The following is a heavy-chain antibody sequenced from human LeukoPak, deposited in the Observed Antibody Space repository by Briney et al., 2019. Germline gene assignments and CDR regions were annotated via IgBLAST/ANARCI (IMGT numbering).Heavy chain of an antibody. Sequence: GGSLRLSCAASGFTVSSNYMSWVRQAPGKGLEWVSVIYSGGSTYYADSVKGRFTISRDNSKNTLYLQMNSLRAEDTAVYYCAKGESGGSGWYLFDYWGQGTLVTVSS. V-gene: IGHV3-66*01. CDR3: AKGESGGSGWYLFDY. D-gene: IGHD6-19*01. CDR2: IYSGGST. J-gene: IGHJ4*02. CDR1: GFTVSSNY.